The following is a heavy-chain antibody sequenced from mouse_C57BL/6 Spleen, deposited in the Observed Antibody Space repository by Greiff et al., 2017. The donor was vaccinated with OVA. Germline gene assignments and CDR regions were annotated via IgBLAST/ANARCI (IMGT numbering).Heavy chain of an antibody. J-gene: IGHJ1*03. D-gene: IGHD2-4*01. CDR3: ARCYDYDDWYFDV. CDR1: GYTFTSYW. CDR2: INPSNGGT. Sequence: QVQLQQPGTELVKPGASVKLSCKASGYTFTSYWMHWVKQRPGQGLEWIGNINPSNGGTNYNEKFKSKATLTVEKSPSTAYMQLSILTSEDSAVYYCARCYDYDDWYFDVWGTGTTVTVSS. V-gene: IGHV1-53*01.